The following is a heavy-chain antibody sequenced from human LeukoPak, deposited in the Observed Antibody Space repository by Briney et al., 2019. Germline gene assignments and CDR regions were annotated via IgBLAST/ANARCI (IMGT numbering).Heavy chain of an antibody. J-gene: IGHJ4*02. CDR3: ATPHAMGYEDY. CDR1: GGSISSSSYY. V-gene: IGHV4-39*01. Sequence: SETLSLTCTVSGGSISSSSYYWGWIRQPPGKGLEWIGSIYYSGSTYYNPSLKSRVTISVDTSKNQFSLKPSSVTAADTAVYHCATPHAMGYEDYWGQGTLVTVST. D-gene: IGHD2-2*01. CDR2: IYYSGST.